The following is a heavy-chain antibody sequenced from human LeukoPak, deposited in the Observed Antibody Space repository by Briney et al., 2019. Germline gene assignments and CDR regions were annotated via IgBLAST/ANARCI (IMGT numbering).Heavy chain of an antibody. Sequence: GGSLRLSCAASGFTFSNYGMHWVRQAPGKGLEWVTVISNDGNNKYYADSVEGRFTISRDNSKNTLYLQMNSLRPEDTAVYYCAKNRASGWDYYFEYWGQGTLVTVSS. V-gene: IGHV3-30*18. CDR2: ISNDGNNK. D-gene: IGHD6-19*01. CDR3: AKNRASGWDYYFEY. J-gene: IGHJ4*02. CDR1: GFTFSNYG.